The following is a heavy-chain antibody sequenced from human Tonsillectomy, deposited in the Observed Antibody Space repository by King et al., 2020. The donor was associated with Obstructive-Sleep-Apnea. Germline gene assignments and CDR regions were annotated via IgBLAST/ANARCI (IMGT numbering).Heavy chain of an antibody. J-gene: IGHJ4*02. CDR2: ISYDGSRT. Sequence: VQLVESGGGVVQPGRSLRLSCAASGFTFTNYGMHWVRQAPGKGLEWVAVISYDGSRTYYADSVKGRFTFSRDNSRNTLYLQMNSLRAEDTAVYYCAKDPSDYYTSETYYVPAGYFDYWGQGTLVTVSS. CDR3: AKDPSDYYTSETYYVPAGYFDY. CDR1: GFTFTNYG. D-gene: IGHD3-10*01. V-gene: IGHV3-30*18.